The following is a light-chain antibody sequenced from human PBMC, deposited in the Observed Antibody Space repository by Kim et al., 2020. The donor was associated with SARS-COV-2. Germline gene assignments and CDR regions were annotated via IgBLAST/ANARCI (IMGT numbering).Light chain of an antibody. CDR2: DAS. V-gene: IGKV1-5*01. CDR3: QQYESYSPT. CDR1: QSISGS. Sequence: SSGGDSVTITCRASQSISGSLAWYQQKPGKAPKLLISDASSLESGVPSRFSGSGSGTEFTLTITSLQPDDFATYYCQQYESYSPTFGQGTKVDIK. J-gene: IGKJ1*01.